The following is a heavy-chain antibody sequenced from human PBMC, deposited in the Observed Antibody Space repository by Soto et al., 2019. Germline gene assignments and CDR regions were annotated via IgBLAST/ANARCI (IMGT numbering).Heavy chain of an antibody. Sequence: SETLSLTCAVYGGSFSDYSWTWIRQSPGKGLEWIGDIYHIGSTNYNPSLRGRVTISVDKSNNQFSLTLKYVTAADTAVYYCATLPPRIEVTVLPIPTWGQGTLVTVSS. D-gene: IGHD2-15*01. CDR3: ATLPPRIEVTVLPIPT. CDR1: GGSFSDYS. CDR2: IYHIGST. V-gene: IGHV4-34*01. J-gene: IGHJ5*02.